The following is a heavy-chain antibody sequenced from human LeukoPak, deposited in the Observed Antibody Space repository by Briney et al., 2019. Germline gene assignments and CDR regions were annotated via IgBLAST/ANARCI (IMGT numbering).Heavy chain of an antibody. Sequence: SETLSLTCTVSGGSISSSSYYWGWIRQPPGKGLEWIGSTYYSGSTYYNPSLKSRVTISVDTSKNQFSLKLSSVTAADTAVYYCARDGDLGWFDPWGQGTLVTVSS. CDR1: GGSISSSSYY. CDR3: ARDGDLGWFDP. J-gene: IGHJ5*02. V-gene: IGHV4-39*07. D-gene: IGHD3-10*01. CDR2: TYYSGST.